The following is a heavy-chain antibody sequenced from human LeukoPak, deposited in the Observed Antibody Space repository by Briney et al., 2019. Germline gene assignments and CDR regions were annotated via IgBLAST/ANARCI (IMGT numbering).Heavy chain of an antibody. Sequence: SETLSLTCAVYGGSFSDYYWSWIRQPPGKGLEWIGEINHSGSTNYNPSLKSRVTISVDTSKNQFSLKLSSVTAADTAVYYCARGRGYNAFDYWGQGTLVTVSS. CDR2: INHSGST. CDR3: ARGRGYNAFDY. J-gene: IGHJ4*02. D-gene: IGHD5-24*01. V-gene: IGHV4-34*01. CDR1: GGSFSDYY.